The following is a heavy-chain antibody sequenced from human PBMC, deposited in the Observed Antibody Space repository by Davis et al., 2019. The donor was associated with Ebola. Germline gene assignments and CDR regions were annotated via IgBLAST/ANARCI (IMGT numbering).Heavy chain of an antibody. CDR1: GGSLRGHY. Sequence: SETLSLTCAVYGGSLRGHYWSWFRQPPGKGLEWIGEINHSGSTNYNPSLKSRVTISVDTSKNQFSLKLSSVTAADTAVYYCARVSIAVAGIWSYYYYGMDVWGQGTTVTVSS. V-gene: IGHV4-34*01. D-gene: IGHD6-19*01. J-gene: IGHJ6*02. CDR3: ARVSIAVAGIWSYYYYGMDV. CDR2: INHSGST.